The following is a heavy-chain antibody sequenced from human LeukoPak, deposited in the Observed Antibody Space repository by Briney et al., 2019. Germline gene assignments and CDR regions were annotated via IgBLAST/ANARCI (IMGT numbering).Heavy chain of an antibody. J-gene: IGHJ3*02. CDR2: IYYSGST. CDR1: GGSISSSSYY. Sequence: SETLSLTCTVSGGSISSSSYYWGWIRQPPGKGLEWIGSIYYSGSTYYNPSRKSRVTISVDTSKNQFSLKLSSVTAADTAVYYCARPVVPARDAFDIWGQGTMVTVSS. CDR3: ARPVVPARDAFDI. V-gene: IGHV4-39*01. D-gene: IGHD2-2*01.